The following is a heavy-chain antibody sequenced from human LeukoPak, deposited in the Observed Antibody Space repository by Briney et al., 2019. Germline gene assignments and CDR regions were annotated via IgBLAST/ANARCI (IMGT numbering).Heavy chain of an antibody. CDR1: NGSFSSYY. CDR3: ATIRTVGYCSSTSCYAEGPFDY. D-gene: IGHD2-2*01. V-gene: IGHV4-59*01. Sequence: PSKTLSLTCTVSNGSFSSYYWSWIRQPPGKGLEWIGYIYYSGSTNYNPSLKSRVTISVDTSKNQFSLKLSSVTAADTAVYYCATIRTVGYCSSTSCYAEGPFDYWGQGTLVTVSS. J-gene: IGHJ4*02. CDR2: IYYSGST.